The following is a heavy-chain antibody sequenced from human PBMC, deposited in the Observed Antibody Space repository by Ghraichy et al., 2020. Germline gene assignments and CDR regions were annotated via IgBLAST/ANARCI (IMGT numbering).Heavy chain of an antibody. D-gene: IGHD3-9*01. Sequence: SETLSLTCTVSGGSISSSSYYWGWIRQPPGKGLEWIGSIYYSGSTYYNPSLKSRVTISVDTSKNQFSLKLSSVTAADTAVYYCARHPGYDILTGYHYYFDYWGQGTLVTVSS. V-gene: IGHV4-39*07. CDR3: ARHPGYDILTGYHYYFDY. CDR2: IYYSGST. J-gene: IGHJ4*02. CDR1: GGSISSSSYY.